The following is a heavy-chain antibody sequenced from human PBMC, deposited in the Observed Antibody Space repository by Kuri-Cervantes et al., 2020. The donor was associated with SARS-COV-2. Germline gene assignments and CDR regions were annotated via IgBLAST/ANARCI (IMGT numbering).Heavy chain of an antibody. Sequence: ASVKVSCKASGYTFTGYYMHWVRQAPGQGLEWMGWINPNSGGTNYAQKFQGRVTMTRDTSISTAYMELSRLRSDDTAVYYCARGSSGWFPYYYFDYWGRGTLVTVSS. CDR1: GYTFTGYY. V-gene: IGHV1-2*02. D-gene: IGHD6-19*01. J-gene: IGHJ4*02. CDR2: INPNSGGT. CDR3: ARGSSGWFPYYYFDY.